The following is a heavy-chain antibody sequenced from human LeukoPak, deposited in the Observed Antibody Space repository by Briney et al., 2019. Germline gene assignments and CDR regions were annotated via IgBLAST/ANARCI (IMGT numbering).Heavy chain of an antibody. CDR2: ITTSSSYM. D-gene: IGHD6-19*01. Sequence: GGSLRLSCAASGFTFSAYNMNWVRRTPGKGLEWVSSITTSSSYMFYADSARGRFTISRDNAENSLYLQMNSLRDEDTAVYYCARDPYSGGYGAYYYYYMDVWGKGTTVTVSS. CDR3: ARDPYSGGYGAYYYYYMDV. V-gene: IGHV3-21*01. CDR1: GFTFSAYN. J-gene: IGHJ6*03.